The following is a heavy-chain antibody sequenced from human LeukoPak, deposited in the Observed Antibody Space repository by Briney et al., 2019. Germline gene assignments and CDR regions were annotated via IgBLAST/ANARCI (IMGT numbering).Heavy chain of an antibody. CDR2: INHSGST. CDR3: AREQLYYGSGSWDY. Sequence: SETLSLTCAVYGGSFSGYYWSWIRQPPGKGLEWIGEINHSGSTNYNPSLKSRVTISVDTSKHQFSLRLSSVTAADTAVYYCAREQLYYGSGSWDYWGQGTLVTVSS. CDR1: GGSFSGYY. J-gene: IGHJ4*02. D-gene: IGHD3-10*01. V-gene: IGHV4-34*01.